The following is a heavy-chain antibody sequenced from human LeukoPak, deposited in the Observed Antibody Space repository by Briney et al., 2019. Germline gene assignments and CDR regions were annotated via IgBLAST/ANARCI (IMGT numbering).Heavy chain of an antibody. D-gene: IGHD1-14*01. J-gene: IGHJ6*03. CDR2: ISAYNGNT. CDR3: ARLPLPDPDYYYYYMDV. Sequence: GAPVKVSCKASGYTFTSYGISWVRQAPGQGLEWMGWISAYNGNTNYAQKLQGRVTMTTDTSTSTAYMELRSLRSDDTAVYYCARLPLPDPDYYYYYMDVWGKGTTVTVSS. CDR1: GYTFTSYG. V-gene: IGHV1-18*01.